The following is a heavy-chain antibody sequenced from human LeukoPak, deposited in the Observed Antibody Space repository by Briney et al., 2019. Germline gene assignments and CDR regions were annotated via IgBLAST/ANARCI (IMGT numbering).Heavy chain of an antibody. J-gene: IGHJ4*02. CDR3: IRHTAMGRFDY. D-gene: IGHD5-18*01. CDR1: GLPFSNAW. V-gene: IGHV3-15*01. CDR2: IKSKTDGGTT. Sequence: PGGSLRLSCAASGLPFSNAWMRWARQPPGEGLEWVGRIKSKTDGGTTDYAAPVKGRFTISRDDSKNTLYLQMNSLKTEDTAVYYCIRHTAMGRFDYWGQGTLVTVSS.